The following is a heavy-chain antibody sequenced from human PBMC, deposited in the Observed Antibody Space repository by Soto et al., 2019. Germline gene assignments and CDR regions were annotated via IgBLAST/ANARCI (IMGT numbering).Heavy chain of an antibody. CDR1: GVSINSDGYY. Sequence: SETLSLTCTVSGVSINSDGYYWSWIRQHPGKGLEWIGYMYYSGGSYYNPSLKSRVTISVDTSKNQFSLKLSSVTAADSAVYYCARAAYGDPSTSFDYWGQGTLVTV. CDR3: ARAAYGDPSTSFDY. V-gene: IGHV4-31*03. CDR2: MYYSGGS. J-gene: IGHJ4*02. D-gene: IGHD4-17*01.